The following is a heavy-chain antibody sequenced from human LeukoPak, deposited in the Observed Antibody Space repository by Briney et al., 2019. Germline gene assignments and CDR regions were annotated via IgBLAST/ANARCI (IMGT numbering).Heavy chain of an antibody. CDR3: GKYLQTAVGANDY. D-gene: IGHD1-26*01. V-gene: IGHV3-23*01. CDR2: ISDSGGRT. CDR1: GITLSNYG. J-gene: IGHJ4*02. Sequence: GGSLRLSCAVSGITLSNYGMSWVRQAPGKGLEWVAGISDSGGRTNYADSVQGRFTISRDNSRDTLYLQMTNLRAEDTAVYYCGKYLQTAVGANDYWGQGTLVTVSS.